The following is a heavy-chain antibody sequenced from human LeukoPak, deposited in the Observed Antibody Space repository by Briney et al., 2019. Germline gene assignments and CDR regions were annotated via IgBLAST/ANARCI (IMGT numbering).Heavy chain of an antibody. V-gene: IGHV3-48*03. CDR2: ISSDGSTK. CDR3: ARGGGTITPFDY. Sequence: PGGSLRLSCAASAFTFSSYATNWVRQAPGKGLEWVSYISSDGSTKYYADSVKGRFTISRDNAKNSLYLQLNSLRAEDTAIYYCARGGGTITPFDYWGRGALVTVSS. CDR1: AFTFSSYA. D-gene: IGHD1-26*01. J-gene: IGHJ4*02.